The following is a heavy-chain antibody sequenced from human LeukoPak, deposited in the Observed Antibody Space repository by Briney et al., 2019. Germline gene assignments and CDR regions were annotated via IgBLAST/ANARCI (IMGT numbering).Heavy chain of an antibody. V-gene: IGHV4-39*07. CDR3: AKSTMVRGDRLGNSDY. CDR2: IYHSGSN. J-gene: IGHJ4*02. D-gene: IGHD3-10*01. Sequence: SETLSLTCTVSGGSLSSSSYYWGWVRQPPGRGQGWLGSIYHSGSNYYNPPLKSQVTISVATSKNQFSLKLSSLTAAAPAVYFCAKSTMVRGDRLGNSDYWGQGTLVTVSS. CDR1: GGSLSSSSYY.